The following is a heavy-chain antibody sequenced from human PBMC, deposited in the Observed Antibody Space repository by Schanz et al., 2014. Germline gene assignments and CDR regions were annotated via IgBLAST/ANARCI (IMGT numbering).Heavy chain of an antibody. V-gene: IGHV3-30*04. Sequence: QVQLVESGGGVVQPGRSLRLSCAASGFIFRSYAMHWVRQAPAKGLEWVALISYDGNNKFYTDSVKGRFTISRDNSRNTLYLEIDTLRPEDTAVYFCAREMDTAIGDYWGQGTLVTVSS. J-gene: IGHJ4*02. CDR3: AREMDTAIGDY. CDR1: GFIFRSYA. CDR2: ISYDGNNK. D-gene: IGHD5-18*01.